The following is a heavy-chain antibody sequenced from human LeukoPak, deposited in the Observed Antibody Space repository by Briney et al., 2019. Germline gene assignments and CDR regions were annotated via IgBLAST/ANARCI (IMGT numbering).Heavy chain of an antibody. CDR1: GYTFTGYY. CDR3: ARGQRGTVCGGGSCYWAPCLTP. J-gene: IGHJ5*02. D-gene: IGHD2-15*01. Sequence: GASVKVSCKASGYTFTGYYMHWVRQAPGQGLEWMGWINPNSGGTNYAQKFQGRVTMTRDTSISTAYMELSRLRSDDTAVYYCARGQRGTVCGGGSCYWAPCLTPWGKGTRVTVP. V-gene: IGHV1-2*02. CDR2: INPNSGGT.